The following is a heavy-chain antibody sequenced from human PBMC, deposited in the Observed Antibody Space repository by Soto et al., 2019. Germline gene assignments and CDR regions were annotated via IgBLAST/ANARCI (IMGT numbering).Heavy chain of an antibody. D-gene: IGHD4-17*01. J-gene: IGHJ6*02. CDR3: AVTTVVYYYYYGVDG. CDR1: GYTFTSYY. CDR2: INPSGGST. Sequence: GASVKVSCKASGYTFTSYYMHWVRQSPGQGLEWMGIINPSGGSTSYAQKFQGRVTMTRDTSTSTVYMALSSLRSEDTAVYYCAVTTVVYYYYYGVDGWGQGTTVSVSS. V-gene: IGHV1-46*01.